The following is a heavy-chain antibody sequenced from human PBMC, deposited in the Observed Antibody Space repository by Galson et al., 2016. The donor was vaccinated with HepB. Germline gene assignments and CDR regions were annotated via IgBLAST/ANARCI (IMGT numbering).Heavy chain of an antibody. CDR1: GYTFTSYD. Sequence: SVKASCKASGYTFTSYDIHWLRQAPGQGLEWLGRNNPNSGAAKYAQNFEGRVTMIRDTSINTAYMELSRLRSDDTAVYFCARGREEWLVFDYWGQGALVTVSS. J-gene: IGHJ4*02. V-gene: IGHV1-2*02. CDR2: NNPNSGAA. CDR3: ARGREEWLVFDY. D-gene: IGHD6-19*01.